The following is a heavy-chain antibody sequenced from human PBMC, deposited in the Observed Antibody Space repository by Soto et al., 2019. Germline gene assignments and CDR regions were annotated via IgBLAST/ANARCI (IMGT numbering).Heavy chain of an antibody. CDR3: ARAGGYCSSTSCYEYFDY. CDR1: GGTFSSYT. Sequence: QVQLVQSGAEVKKPGSSVKVSCKASGGTFSSYTISWVRQAPGQGLEWMGRIIPILGIANYAQKFQGRVTITADKSTSTAYMELSSLRSEDTAVYYCARAGGYCSSTSCYEYFDYWGQGTLVTVSS. CDR2: IIPILGIA. J-gene: IGHJ4*02. D-gene: IGHD2-2*01. V-gene: IGHV1-69*02.